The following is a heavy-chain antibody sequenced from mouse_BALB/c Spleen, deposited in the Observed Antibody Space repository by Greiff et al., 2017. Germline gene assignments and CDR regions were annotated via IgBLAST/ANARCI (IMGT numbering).Heavy chain of an antibody. Sequence: QVQLQQPGAELVKPGASVKLSCKASGYTFTSYWMHWVKQRPGQGLEWIGEINPSNGRTNYNEKFKSKATLTVDKSSSTAYMQLSSLTSEDSAVYYCASGNYYGSSYGNYFDYWGQGTTLTVSS. J-gene: IGHJ2*01. CDR1: GYTFTSYW. V-gene: IGHV1S81*02. CDR2: INPSNGRT. CDR3: ASGNYYGSSYGNYFDY. D-gene: IGHD1-1*01.